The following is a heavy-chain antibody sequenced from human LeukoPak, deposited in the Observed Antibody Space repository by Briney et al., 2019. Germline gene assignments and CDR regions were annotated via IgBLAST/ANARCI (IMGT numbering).Heavy chain of an antibody. Sequence: GGSLRLSCAASGFTFSSYAMHWVRQAPGKGLEWVAVISYDGSNKYYADSVKGRFTISRDNSKNTLYLQMNSLRAEDTAVYYCAREESPNPFYDSSGYPGYWGQGTLVTVSS. J-gene: IGHJ4*01. CDR2: ISYDGSNK. CDR1: GFTFSSYA. V-gene: IGHV3-30-3*01. D-gene: IGHD3-22*01. CDR3: AREESPNPFYDSSGYPGY.